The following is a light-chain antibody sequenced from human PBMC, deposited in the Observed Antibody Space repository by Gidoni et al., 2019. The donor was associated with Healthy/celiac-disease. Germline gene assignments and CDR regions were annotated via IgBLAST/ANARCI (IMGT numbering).Light chain of an antibody. V-gene: IGLV2-14*01. J-gene: IGLJ2*01. CDR1: SSDVGGYNY. CDR3: SSYTSSSTYVV. Sequence: QSALTQPASVSGSPGQSITISCTGTSSDVGGYNYVSWYQQHPGTAPKLMIYEVSNRLSGVSNRFSGSKSGNTASLTISGLQAEDEADYYCSSYTSSSTYVVFGGGTKLTVL. CDR2: EVS.